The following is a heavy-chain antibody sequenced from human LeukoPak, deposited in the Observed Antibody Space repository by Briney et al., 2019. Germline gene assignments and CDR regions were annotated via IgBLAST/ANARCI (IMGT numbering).Heavy chain of an antibody. CDR2: ISAYSGDT. CDR3: AREGKQWLQYYFDY. V-gene: IGHV1-18*01. D-gene: IGHD6-19*01. CDR1: GHSFATYG. Sequence: ASVKASCKASGHSFATYGISWVRQAPGQGLEWMGWISAYSGDTNYAQKLRGRVTMTTDTSTSTAYMELRSLRSDDTAVYYCAREGKQWLQYYFDYWGQGTLVTVSS. J-gene: IGHJ4*02.